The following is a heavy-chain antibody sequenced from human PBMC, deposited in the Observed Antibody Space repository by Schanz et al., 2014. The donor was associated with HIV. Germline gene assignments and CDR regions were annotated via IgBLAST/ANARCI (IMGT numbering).Heavy chain of an antibody. CDR3: ARGGIWEWDQPDFDY. V-gene: IGHV3-30-3*01. J-gene: IGHJ4*02. CDR2: ISYDGSNK. D-gene: IGHD2-15*01. Sequence: QVQLVQSGGGVVQPGRSLIISCAASGLTFSSYGMHWVRQAPGKGLEWVAVISYDGSNKYYADSVKGRFTISRDNSKNTLYLQMNSLRADDTAVYYCARGGIWEWDQPDFDYWGQGTLVTVSS. CDR1: GLTFSSYG.